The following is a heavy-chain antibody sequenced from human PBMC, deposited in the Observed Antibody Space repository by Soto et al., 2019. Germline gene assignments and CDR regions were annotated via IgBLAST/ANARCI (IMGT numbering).Heavy chain of an antibody. CDR2: INAGNGNT. V-gene: IGHV1-3*01. J-gene: IGHJ4*02. CDR3: ARGFRDYSNFLVFDY. Sequence: QVQLVQSGAEVKKPGASVKVSCKASGYTFSTYAMHWVRQAPGQRLEWMGWINAGNGNTKYSQKFQDRVTITRDTSATTAYMELSSLRSEDTAVYYCARGFRDYSNFLVFDYWGQGTLVTVSS. D-gene: IGHD4-4*01. CDR1: GYTFSTYA.